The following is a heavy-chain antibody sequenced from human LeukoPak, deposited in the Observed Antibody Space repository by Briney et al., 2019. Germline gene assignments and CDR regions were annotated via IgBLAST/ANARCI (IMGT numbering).Heavy chain of an antibody. CDR1: GGSFSGYY. CDR2: INHSGST. V-gene: IGHV4-34*01. Sequence: SETLSLTCAVYGGSFSGYYWSWIRQPPGKGLEWIGEINHSGSTNYNPSLKSRVTISVDTSKNQFSLKLSSVTAADTAVYYCASDFGVVGYYYMDVWGKGTTVTVSS. CDR3: ASDFGVVGYYYMDV. D-gene: IGHD3-3*01. J-gene: IGHJ6*03.